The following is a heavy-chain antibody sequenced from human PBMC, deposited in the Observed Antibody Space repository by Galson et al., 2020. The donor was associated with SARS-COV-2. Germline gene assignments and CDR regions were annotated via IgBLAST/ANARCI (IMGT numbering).Heavy chain of an antibody. Sequence: SETLSLTCAVFGGSFSDDYYTWIRQPPGKGLEWIGEINHSGSTTYNPSLRSRVTISADTSKNQFSLKVSSVTAADTAVYYCARGDYRSSHEGSSYYYGMDVWGQGTTVTVSS. J-gene: IGHJ6*02. CDR3: ARGDYRSSHEGSSYYYGMDV. D-gene: IGHD6-6*01. CDR1: GGSFSDDY. CDR2: INHSGST. V-gene: IGHV4-34*01.